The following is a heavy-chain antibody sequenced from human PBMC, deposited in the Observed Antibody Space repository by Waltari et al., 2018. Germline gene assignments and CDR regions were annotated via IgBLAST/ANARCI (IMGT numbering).Heavy chain of an antibody. CDR2: IGTAGDT. Sequence: EVQLVESGGGLVQPGGSLRLSCADSGFTFSSYDMHWVRQATGKGLEWVSAIGTAGDTYYPGSVKGRFTISRENAKNSLYLQMNSLRAGDTAVYYCARGGADCSSTSCYDYWGQGTLVTVSS. CDR3: ARGGADCSSTSCYDY. J-gene: IGHJ4*02. CDR1: GFTFSSYD. V-gene: IGHV3-13*01. D-gene: IGHD2-2*01.